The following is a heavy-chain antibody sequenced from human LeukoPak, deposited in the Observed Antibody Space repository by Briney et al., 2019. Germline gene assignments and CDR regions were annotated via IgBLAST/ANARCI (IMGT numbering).Heavy chain of an antibody. CDR2: FDTGFGT. D-gene: IGHD6-19*01. J-gene: IGHJ4*02. CDR3: ARSSGWWSLDY. CDR1: GFTFSTAS. Sequence: GGSLRLPCAASGFTFSTASLHWVRQAPGRGLEWVSAFDTGFGTYYPDSLKGRFTISRGNSKNTLFLQMNSLRAEDTAVYYCARSSGWWSLDYWGQGTLVTASS. V-gene: IGHV3-23*01.